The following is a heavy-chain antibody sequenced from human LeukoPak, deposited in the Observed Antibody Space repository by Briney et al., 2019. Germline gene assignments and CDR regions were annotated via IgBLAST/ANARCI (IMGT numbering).Heavy chain of an antibody. Sequence: GESLKIACKGSGYSFTSYWIGGGRRMPGKGMEWMGIIYPGESDTRYSPSFQGEVTISADKSISTAYLQWSSLKASDTAMYYCARQRASGSSYYFDYWGQGTLVTVSS. D-gene: IGHD1-26*01. V-gene: IGHV5-51*01. CDR3: ARQRASGSSYYFDY. J-gene: IGHJ4*02. CDR2: IYPGESDT. CDR1: GYSFTSYW.